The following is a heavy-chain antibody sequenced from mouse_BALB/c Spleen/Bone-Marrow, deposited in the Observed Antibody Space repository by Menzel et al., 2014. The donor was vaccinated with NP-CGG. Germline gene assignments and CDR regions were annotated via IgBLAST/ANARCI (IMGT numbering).Heavy chain of an antibody. J-gene: IGHJ4*01. CDR2: ISNGGGST. CDR1: GLTFSDYY. Sequence: EVKLVESGGGLVQPGGSLKLSCATSGLTFSDYYMYWVRQTPEKRLEWVAYISNGGGSTYYPDTVKGRFTISRDNAKNPLYLKMSRLKSEDTAMYYGARHAEVRRDDMDYWGQGTSVTASS. D-gene: IGHD2-14*01. V-gene: IGHV5-12*02. CDR3: ARHAEVRRDDMDY.